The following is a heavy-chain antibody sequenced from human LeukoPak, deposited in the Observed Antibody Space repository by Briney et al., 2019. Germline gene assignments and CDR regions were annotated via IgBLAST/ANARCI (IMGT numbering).Heavy chain of an antibody. V-gene: IGHV3-53*01. CDR2: IYAAGDT. CDR3: ARSGSGWFDY. D-gene: IGHD6-19*01. J-gene: IGHJ4*02. CDR1: GFTVSSNF. Sequence: GGSLRLFCAASGFTVSSNFMSWVRQAPGKGLEWVSVIYAAGDTYYADSVKGRFTISRDNSKNTLYLQMNSLRAEDTAVYYCARSGSGWFDYWGQGTLVTVSS.